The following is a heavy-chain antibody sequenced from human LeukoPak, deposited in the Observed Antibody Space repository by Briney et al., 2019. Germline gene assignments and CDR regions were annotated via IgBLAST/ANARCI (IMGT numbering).Heavy chain of an antibody. CDR3: ARVQAVFQNFDY. Sequence: GGSLRLSCAASGFTVSSSYISGVRQAPGKGLEWVSVMYSGGNTYYADSVKGRFTISRDKSKNTLYLQMNRLRAEDTAVYHCARVQAVFQNFDYWGQGTLVTVSS. CDR2: MYSGGNT. J-gene: IGHJ4*02. V-gene: IGHV3-66*01. CDR1: GFTVSSSY.